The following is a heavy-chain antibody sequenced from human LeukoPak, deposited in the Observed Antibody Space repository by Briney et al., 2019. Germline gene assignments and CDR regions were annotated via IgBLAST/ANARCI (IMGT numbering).Heavy chain of an antibody. CDR1: GYPFIGYY. CDR2: INPKSGVT. CDR3: ARDPYGDAYAGGLDF. V-gene: IGHV1-2*02. D-gene: IGHD3-16*01. J-gene: IGHJ4*02. Sequence: ASVKVSCKASGYPFIGYYLQWVRQAPGQGPEWMGWINPKSGVTEYTPKLQGRVTMTRDTSISTAYLDLSSLRSDDTAIYYCARDPYGDAYAGGLDFWGQGTLVTVSS.